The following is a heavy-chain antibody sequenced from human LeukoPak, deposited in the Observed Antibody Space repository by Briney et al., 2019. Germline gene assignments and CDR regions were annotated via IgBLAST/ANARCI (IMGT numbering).Heavy chain of an antibody. Sequence: PGGSLRLSCAASGFTFSTYAMSWVRQSPGKGLEWVSGISTSGNTFYADSVKGRFTVSRDSSKNSLYLQMNSLRAEDTAVYYCAELGITMIGGVWGKGTTVTISS. D-gene: IGHD3-10*02. V-gene: IGHV3-23*01. CDR1: GFTFSTYA. J-gene: IGHJ6*04. CDR3: AELGITMIGGV. CDR2: ISTSGNT.